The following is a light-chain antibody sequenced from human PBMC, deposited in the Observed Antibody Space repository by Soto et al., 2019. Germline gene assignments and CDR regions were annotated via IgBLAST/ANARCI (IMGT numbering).Light chain of an antibody. J-gene: IGKJ5*01. CDR3: QQYNEWPLT. V-gene: IGKV3D-7*01. CDR1: QSVSSSY. Sequence: EIVMTQSPATLSLSPGERATLSCRASQSVSSSYLAWYRQKPGQAPRLLISGASTRATGIPARFSGSGSGTDFTLTISRLEPEDFAVYYCQQYNEWPLTFGGGTRLEIK. CDR2: GAS.